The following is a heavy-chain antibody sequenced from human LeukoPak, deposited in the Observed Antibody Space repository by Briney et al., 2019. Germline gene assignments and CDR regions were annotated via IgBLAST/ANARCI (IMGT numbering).Heavy chain of an antibody. CDR2: IYYSGST. Sequence: SETLSLNCTVSGGSISSYYWSWIRQPPGKGLEWIGYIYYSGSTNYNPSLKGQVTISVDTSKNQFSLKLSSVTAADTAVYYCARDRGYSYGYRFDPWGQGTLVTVSS. J-gene: IGHJ5*02. V-gene: IGHV4-59*01. D-gene: IGHD5-18*01. CDR1: GGSISSYY. CDR3: ARDRGYSYGYRFDP.